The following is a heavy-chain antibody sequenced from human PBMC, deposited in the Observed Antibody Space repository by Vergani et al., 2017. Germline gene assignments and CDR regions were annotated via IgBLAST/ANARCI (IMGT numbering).Heavy chain of an antibody. CDR2: ITGSGGST. CDR3: AKAYSSGWYVVEN. J-gene: IGHJ4*02. Sequence: EVQLVESGGGLVQPGGSLRLSCAASGFAFSNYAMSWVRQAPGKGLEWVSAITGSGGSTYYADSVKGRFTISRDNSKNTLYLQMNSLRAEDTAVYYCAKAYSSGWYVVENWGQGTLVTVSS. CDR1: GFAFSNYA. D-gene: IGHD6-19*01. V-gene: IGHV3-23*04.